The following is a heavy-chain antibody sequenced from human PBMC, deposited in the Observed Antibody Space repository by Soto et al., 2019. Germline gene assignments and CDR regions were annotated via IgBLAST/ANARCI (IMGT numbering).Heavy chain of an antibody. CDR2: ITASEETT. J-gene: IGHJ3*02. CDR3: AKCMQAYWNYDAHHI. Sequence: GSLRLSCAASGFTFSSYSMSWVRLAPGKGLEWVAHITASEETTYYADSVKGRFTISRGTSRNTLYLQMNSLRAEDTALYYCAKCMQAYWNYDAHHIWGQGTMVTVSS. V-gene: IGHV3-23*01. D-gene: IGHD1-7*01. CDR1: GFTFSSYS.